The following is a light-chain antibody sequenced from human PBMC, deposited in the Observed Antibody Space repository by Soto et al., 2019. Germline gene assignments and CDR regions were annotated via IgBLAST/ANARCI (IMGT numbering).Light chain of an antibody. J-gene: IGKJ1*01. CDR3: QQYGSSPLWT. V-gene: IGKV3-20*01. Sequence: EIVLTQSPGTLSLSPGERAALSCRVSQSVSSSYLAWYQQKPCQAPRLLIYGASSRATGIPDRFSGSGSGTDFTLTISRLEPEDFAVYYCQQYGSSPLWTFGQGTKVDIK. CDR1: QSVSSSY. CDR2: GAS.